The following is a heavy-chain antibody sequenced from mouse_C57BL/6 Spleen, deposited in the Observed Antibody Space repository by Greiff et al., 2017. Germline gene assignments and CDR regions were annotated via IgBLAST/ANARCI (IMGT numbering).Heavy chain of an antibody. D-gene: IGHD3-2*02. CDR2: IYPGDGDT. CDR1: GYAFSSSW. Sequence: VQLQQSGPELVKPGASVKISCKASGYAFSSSWMNWVKQRPGKGLEWIGRIYPGDGDTNYNGKFKGKATLTADKSSSTAYMQLSSLTSEDSAVYFCARDSSGYVPAWFAYWGQGTLVTVSA. J-gene: IGHJ3*01. V-gene: IGHV1-82*01. CDR3: ARDSSGYVPAWFAY.